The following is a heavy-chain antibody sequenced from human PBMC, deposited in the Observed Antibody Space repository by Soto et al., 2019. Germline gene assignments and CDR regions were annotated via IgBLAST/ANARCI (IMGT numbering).Heavy chain of an antibody. CDR2: ISGSGGST. D-gene: IGHD3-16*01. V-gene: IGHV3-23*01. CDR1: GFTFSSYA. Sequence: PGGSLRLSCAASGFTFSSYAMSWVRQAPGKGLEWVSAISGSGGSTYYADSVKGRFTISRDNSKNTLYLQMNSLRAEDTAVYYCAKGDDYVSRVYYYGMDVWGQGTTVTVSS. CDR3: AKGDDYVSRVYYYGMDV. J-gene: IGHJ6*02.